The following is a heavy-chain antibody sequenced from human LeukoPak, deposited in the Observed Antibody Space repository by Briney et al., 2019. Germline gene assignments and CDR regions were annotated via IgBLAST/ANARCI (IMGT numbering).Heavy chain of an antibody. CDR3: ASAGLGVD. Sequence: SETLSLTCAVYGGSFSGYYWSWIRQPPGEGLEWIGEINHSGSTNYNPSLKSRVTISVDTSKNQFSLKLSSVTAADTAVYYCASAGLGVDWGQGTLVTVSS. V-gene: IGHV4-34*01. CDR1: GGSFSGYY. CDR2: INHSGST. J-gene: IGHJ4*02.